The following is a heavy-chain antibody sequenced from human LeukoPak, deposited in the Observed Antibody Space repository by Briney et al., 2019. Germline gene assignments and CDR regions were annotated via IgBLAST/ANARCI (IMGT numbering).Heavy chain of an antibody. D-gene: IGHD6-13*01. J-gene: IGHJ4*02. CDR2: INHSGST. Sequence: MPSETLSLTCAVYGGSFSGYYWSWIRQPPGKGLEWIGEINHSGSTNYNPSLKSRVTISVDTSKNQFSLKLSSVTAADTAVYYCARSLITSSSVDYWGQGTLVTVSS. CDR3: ARSLITSSSVDY. V-gene: IGHV4-34*01. CDR1: GGSFSGYY.